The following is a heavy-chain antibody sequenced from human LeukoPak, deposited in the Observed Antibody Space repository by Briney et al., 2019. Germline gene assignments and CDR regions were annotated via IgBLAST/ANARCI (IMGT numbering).Heavy chain of an antibody. V-gene: IGHV3-30-3*01. CDR3: ARTSYYDSSPSAFDI. CDR2: ISYDGSNK. CDR1: GFTFSSCA. Sequence: GRSLRLSCAASGFTFSSCAMHCVRQAPGKGLEWVAVISYDGSNKYYADCVKGRFTISRDNSKNTLYLQMNSLRAEDTAVYYCARTSYYDSSPSAFDIWGQGTMVTVSS. J-gene: IGHJ3*02. D-gene: IGHD3-22*01.